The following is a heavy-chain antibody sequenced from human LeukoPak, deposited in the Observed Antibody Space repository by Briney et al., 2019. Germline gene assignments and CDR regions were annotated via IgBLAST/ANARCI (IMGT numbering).Heavy chain of an antibody. V-gene: IGHV3-30*18. Sequence: GGSQRLSCAASGFTFSSYGMHWVRQAPGKGLEWVAVISYDGSNKYYADSVKGRFTISRDNSKNTLYLQMNSLRAEDTAVYYCAKDRAYCGGDCYPPLDYWGQGTLVTVSS. CDR2: ISYDGSNK. CDR3: AKDRAYCGGDCYPPLDY. CDR1: GFTFSSYG. J-gene: IGHJ4*02. D-gene: IGHD2-21*02.